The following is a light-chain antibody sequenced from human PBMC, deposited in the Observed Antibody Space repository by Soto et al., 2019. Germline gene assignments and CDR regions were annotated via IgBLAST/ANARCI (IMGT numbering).Light chain of an antibody. Sequence: EVVMTQSPATLSVSPGERATLSCRASQSISSNLAWYQQTPGQAPRLLIYGASTRATGIPARFRGSGSGTEFTLTISSLQSDDVATYYCLQDINYPWTFGQGTKVEIK. CDR3: LQDINYPWT. J-gene: IGKJ1*01. CDR2: GAS. CDR1: QSISSN. V-gene: IGKV3-15*01.